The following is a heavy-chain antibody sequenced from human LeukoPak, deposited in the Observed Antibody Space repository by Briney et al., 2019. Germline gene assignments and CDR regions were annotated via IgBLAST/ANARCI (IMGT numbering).Heavy chain of an antibody. J-gene: IGHJ4*02. CDR3: ARGLYDTSGYYLCYFDY. D-gene: IGHD3-22*01. V-gene: IGHV4-59*01. CDR1: AGSISTYS. Sequence: ASETLSLTCTVSAGSISTYSWNWIRQPPGKGLEWIGYISYSGSTDYNPYLKSRVTISVDTSKNQFSLKLSSLIAADTAVYYCARGLYDTSGYYLCYFDYWGQGTLVTVSS. CDR2: ISYSGST.